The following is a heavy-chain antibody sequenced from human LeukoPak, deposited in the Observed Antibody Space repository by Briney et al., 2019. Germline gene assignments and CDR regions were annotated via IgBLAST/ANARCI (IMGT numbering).Heavy chain of an antibody. CDR3: ARPMVRGVNDALDI. CDR1: GGSISPFY. D-gene: IGHD3-10*01. V-gene: IGHV4-59*08. J-gene: IGHJ3*02. CDR2: IYYSGST. Sequence: PSETLSLTCTVSGGSISPFYWSWIRQPPGKGLEWIGYIYYSGSTNYNPSLKSRVTISVDTSKNQFSLELTSVTAADTAVYYCARPMVRGVNDALDIWGQGTMVTVSS.